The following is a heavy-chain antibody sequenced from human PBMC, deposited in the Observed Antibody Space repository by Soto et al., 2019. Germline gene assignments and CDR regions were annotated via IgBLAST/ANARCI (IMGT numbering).Heavy chain of an antibody. Sequence: GVPMRLSCAASELNFIYYALHRVRQNQGKGLEWVALISYDGSDKDYADSVKGRFTISRDNSRNTLFLQMNSLRAEDTAVYYCARDYYKYYDSSGYYRSPAYWGQGTLVTVSS. D-gene: IGHD3-22*01. J-gene: IGHJ4*02. CDR2: ISYDGSDK. CDR1: ELNFIYYA. V-gene: IGHV3-30-3*01. CDR3: ARDYYKYYDSSGYYRSPAY.